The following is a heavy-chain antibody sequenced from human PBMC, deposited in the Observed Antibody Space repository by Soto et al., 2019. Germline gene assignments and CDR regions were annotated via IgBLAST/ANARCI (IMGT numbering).Heavy chain of an antibody. CDR2: IYPGDSDT. CDR1: GYSFTSYW. Sequence: PGESLTISCKGSGYSFTSYWIGWVRQMPGKGLEWMGIIYPGDSDTRYSPSFQGQVTISADKSISTAYLQWSSLKASDTAMYYCARRHDDFWSGSPFDYWGQGTLVTVSS. CDR3: ARRHDDFWSGSPFDY. D-gene: IGHD3-3*01. V-gene: IGHV5-51*01. J-gene: IGHJ4*02.